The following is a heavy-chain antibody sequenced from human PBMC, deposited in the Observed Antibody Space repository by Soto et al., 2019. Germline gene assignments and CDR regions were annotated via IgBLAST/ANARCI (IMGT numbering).Heavy chain of an antibody. CDR3: ASAVGILYKYFDS. V-gene: IGHV4-30-4*01. CDR1: GGSISSGDYY. J-gene: IGHJ4*02. CDR2: MHYRAIP. D-gene: IGHD1-20*01. Sequence: QVQLQESGPGLVKPSQTLSLTCNVSGGSISSGDYYWSWLRQSPGKGLEWIGYMHYRAIPYYNQSLKIRVSISVDTSKNQFSLAMASLTAADTDVYYYASAVGILYKYFDSWGQGTLVTVSS.